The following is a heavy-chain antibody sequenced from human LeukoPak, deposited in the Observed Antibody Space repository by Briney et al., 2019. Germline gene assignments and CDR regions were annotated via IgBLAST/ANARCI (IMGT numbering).Heavy chain of an antibody. V-gene: IGHV3-74*01. CDR1: GFTFSKYW. CDR3: ARDWSITGTTLFDY. D-gene: IGHD4-17*01. CDR2: INTDGSST. J-gene: IGHJ4*02. Sequence: QPGGSLRLSCAASGFTFSKYWMHWVRQAPGKGLVWVSRINTDGSSTSYADSVKGRFTISRDNAKNTLYLQMNSLRAEDTAVYYCARDWSITGTTLFDYWGQGTLVTVSS.